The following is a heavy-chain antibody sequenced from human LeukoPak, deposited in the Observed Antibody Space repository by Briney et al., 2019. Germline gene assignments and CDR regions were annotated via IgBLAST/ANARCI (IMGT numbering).Heavy chain of an antibody. CDR2: INPRGGSA. J-gene: IGHJ4*02. V-gene: IGHV1-46*01. D-gene: IGHD3-10*01. CDR3: ARDYHGSGSLTTFDY. CDR1: GYTFTSYY. Sequence: ASVKVSCKASGYTFTSYYMHWVRQAPGQGLEWMGIINPRGGSASSAQKFQGRVTLTRDTSTSTVYMELSSLRSEDTAVYYCARDYHGSGSLTTFDYWGQGTLVTVSS.